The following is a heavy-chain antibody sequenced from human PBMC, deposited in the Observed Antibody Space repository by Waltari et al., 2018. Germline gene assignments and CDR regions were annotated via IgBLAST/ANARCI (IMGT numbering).Heavy chain of an antibody. J-gene: IGHJ4*02. CDR3: ASSSYGQGEFDY. D-gene: IGHD2-2*01. Sequence: QVQLQESGPGLVKPSQTLSLTCTVSGGSISSGSYYWSWLRQPAGKGLEWIGRIYTSGSTNYNPSLKSRVTISVDTSKNQFSLKLSSVTAADTAVYYCASSSYGQGEFDYWGQGTLVTVSS. CDR1: GGSISSGSYY. CDR2: IYTSGST. V-gene: IGHV4-61*02.